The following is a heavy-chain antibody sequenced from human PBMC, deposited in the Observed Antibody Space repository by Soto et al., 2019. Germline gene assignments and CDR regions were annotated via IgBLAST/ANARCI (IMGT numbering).Heavy chain of an antibody. J-gene: IGHJ6*03. V-gene: IGHV4-34*01. D-gene: IGHD3-10*01. CDR1: GGSFSGYY. CDR2: INHSGST. CDR3: ERAAYYYGPGTCPNYCYYSYMGG. Sequence: SETLSLTCAVYGGSFSGYYWSWIRQPPGKGLEWIGEINHSGSTNYNPSLKSRVTISVDTSKNQFSLKLSSVTAADTAVYYCERAAYYYGPGTCPNYCYYSYMGGCDKGTTVTV.